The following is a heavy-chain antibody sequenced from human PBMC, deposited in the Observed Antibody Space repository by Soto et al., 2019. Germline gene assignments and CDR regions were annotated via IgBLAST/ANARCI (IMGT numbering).Heavy chain of an antibody. Sequence: QLQLQESGPGLVKPSETLSLTCTVSGGSISSSSYYWGWIRQPPGKGLEWIGSIYYSGSTYYNPSLKSRVTISVDTSKHQFSLKLGSVTGADTAVYYCARHVAWYSSGLDYWGQGTLVTVSS. V-gene: IGHV4-39*01. CDR1: GGSISSSSYY. J-gene: IGHJ4*02. D-gene: IGHD6-19*01. CDR3: ARHVAWYSSGLDY. CDR2: IYYSGST.